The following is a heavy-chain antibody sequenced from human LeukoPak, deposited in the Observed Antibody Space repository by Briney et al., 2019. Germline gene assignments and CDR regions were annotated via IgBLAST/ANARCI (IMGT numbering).Heavy chain of an antibody. CDR3: ARVLSGSWDWFDP. J-gene: IGHJ5*02. Sequence: GGSLRLSCAASGFTFNNYAMGWVRQAPGKGLEWVSTISSSGGRTYYADSVKGRFTFSRDDSKNTLYLQMNSLRAEDTAVYYCARVLSGSWDWFDPWGQGTLVTVSS. CDR1: GFTFNNYA. V-gene: IGHV3-23*01. D-gene: IGHD3-22*01. CDR2: ISSSGGRT.